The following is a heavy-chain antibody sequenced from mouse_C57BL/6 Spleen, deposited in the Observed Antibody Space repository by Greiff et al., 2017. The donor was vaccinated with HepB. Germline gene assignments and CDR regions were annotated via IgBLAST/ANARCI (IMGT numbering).Heavy chain of an antibody. V-gene: IGHV1-75*01. CDR1: GYTFTDYY. J-gene: IGHJ3*01. D-gene: IGHD2-3*01. CDR2: IFPGSGST. Sequence: VKLVESGPELVKPGASVKISCKASGYTFTDYYINWVKQRPGQGLEWIGWIFPGSGSTYYNEKFKGKATLTVDKSSSTAYMLLSSLTSEDSAVYFCARSDGYYTTPYAYWGQGTLVTVSA. CDR3: ARSDGYYTTPYAY.